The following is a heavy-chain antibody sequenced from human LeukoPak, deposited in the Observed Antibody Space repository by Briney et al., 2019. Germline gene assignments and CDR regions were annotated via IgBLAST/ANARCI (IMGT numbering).Heavy chain of an antibody. Sequence: ASVKVSCKASGYTFTSYGISWVRQAPGQGLEWMGWISAYNGNTNYAQKLQGRVTMTTDTSTSTAYMELRSLRSDDTAVYYCARAHVLRYFDWLLQEEPFDYWGQGTLVTVSS. V-gene: IGHV1-18*01. CDR1: GYTFTSYG. CDR2: ISAYNGNT. CDR3: ARAHVLRYFDWLLQEEPFDY. D-gene: IGHD3-9*01. J-gene: IGHJ4*02.